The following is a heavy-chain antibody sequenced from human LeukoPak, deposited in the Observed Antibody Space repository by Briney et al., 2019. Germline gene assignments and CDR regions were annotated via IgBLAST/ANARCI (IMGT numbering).Heavy chain of an antibody. CDR2: IIPIFGTA. D-gene: IGHD3-22*01. J-gene: IGHJ4*02. CDR1: GGTFSSYA. Sequence: SVKVSCKASGGTFSSYAISWVRQAPGQGLEWMGGIIPIFGTANYAQKFQGRVTITADESTSTAYMELSSLRSEDTAVYYCARENYYDSSVYSPPYYFDSWGRETWVPVSS. V-gene: IGHV1-69*13. CDR3: ARENYYDSSVYSPPYYFDS.